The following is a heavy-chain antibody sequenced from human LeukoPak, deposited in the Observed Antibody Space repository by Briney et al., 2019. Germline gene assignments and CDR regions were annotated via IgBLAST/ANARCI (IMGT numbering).Heavy chain of an antibody. V-gene: IGHV3-53*01. D-gene: IGHD1-26*01. CDR1: GFTVSSNY. CDR2: IYSGGST. CDR3: AKGGGTYPFDY. Sequence: GGSLRLSCAASGFTVSSNYMSWVRQAPGKGLEWVSVIYSGGSTYYADSVKGRFTISRDNSKNTLYLQMNSLRGEDTAVYYCAKGGGTYPFDYWGQGTLATVSS. J-gene: IGHJ4*02.